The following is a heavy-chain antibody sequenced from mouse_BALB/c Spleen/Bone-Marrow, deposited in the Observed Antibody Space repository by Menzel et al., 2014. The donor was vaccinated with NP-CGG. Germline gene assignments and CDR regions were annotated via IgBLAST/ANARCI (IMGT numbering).Heavy chain of an antibody. D-gene: IGHD2-3*01. CDR3: ARALGDGYYYAMDY. CDR1: GHTLTSYW. J-gene: IGHJ4*01. Sequence: QVQLQQSGAELVKPGAPVKLSCKASGHTLTSYWMNWVKQRPGRGLEWIGRIDPSDSETHYNQKFKDKATLTVDKSSSTAYIQLSSLTSKDSAVYYCARALGDGYYYAMDYWGQGTSVTVSS. V-gene: IGHV1-74*01. CDR2: IDPSDSET.